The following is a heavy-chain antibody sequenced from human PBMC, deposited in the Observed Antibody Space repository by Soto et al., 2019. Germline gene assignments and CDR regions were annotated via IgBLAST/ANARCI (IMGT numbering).Heavy chain of an antibody. V-gene: IGHV1-18*01. CDR2: ISAYNGNT. Sequence: VELLQSGAEVKNPGASVKVSCKASGYTFTSYGISWVRQAPGQGLEWMGWISAYNGNTNYAQKLQGRVTMTTDTSTSTAYMELRSLRSDDTAVYYCARGPSFYSRQPYYYYGMDVWGQGTTVTVSS. D-gene: IGHD2-15*01. J-gene: IGHJ6*02. CDR3: ARGPSFYSRQPYYYYGMDV. CDR1: GYTFTSYG.